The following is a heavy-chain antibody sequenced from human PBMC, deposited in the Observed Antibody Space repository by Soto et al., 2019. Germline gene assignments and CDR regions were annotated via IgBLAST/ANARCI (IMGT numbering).Heavy chain of an antibody. V-gene: IGHV3-74*01. Sequence: EVRLVESGGGLVQPGGSRRLSCAASGFTFSNSWMHWVRQAPGKGLVWVSRINSDGGDISYADSVKGRFTISRDNAKNTLYLQMNSLRGEDTAVYFCTGKFRSGGGYWGQGTLVTVSS. CDR2: INSDGGDI. CDR1: GFTFSNSW. J-gene: IGHJ4*02. CDR3: TGKFRSGGGY. D-gene: IGHD3-10*01.